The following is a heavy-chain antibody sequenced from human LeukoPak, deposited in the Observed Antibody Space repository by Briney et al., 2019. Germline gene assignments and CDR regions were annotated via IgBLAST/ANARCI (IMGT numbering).Heavy chain of an antibody. CDR1: GFTFGDYA. Sequence: GGSLRLSCTASGFTFGDYAMSWVRQAPGKGLEWVGFIGSKAYGGTTECAASVKGRFTISRDDSKSIAYLQMNSLKTEDTAVYYCTREERRLGELSLAYWGQGTLVTVSS. CDR2: IGSKAYGGTT. V-gene: IGHV3-49*04. J-gene: IGHJ4*02. CDR3: TREERRLGELSLAY. D-gene: IGHD3-16*02.